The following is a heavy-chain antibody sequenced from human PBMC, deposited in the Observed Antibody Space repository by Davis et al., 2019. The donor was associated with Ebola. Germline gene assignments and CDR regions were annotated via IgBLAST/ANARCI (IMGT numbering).Heavy chain of an antibody. CDR3: ARDGPVAASGFDY. J-gene: IGHJ4*02. Sequence: PSETLSLTCTVSGGSISSSSYYWGWIRQPPGKGLEWIGSIYYSGSTYYNPSLKSRVTISVDTSKNQFSLKLSSVTAADTAVYYCARDGPVAASGFDYWGQGTLVTVSS. V-gene: IGHV4-39*07. CDR2: IYYSGST. D-gene: IGHD6-19*01. CDR1: GGSISSSSYY.